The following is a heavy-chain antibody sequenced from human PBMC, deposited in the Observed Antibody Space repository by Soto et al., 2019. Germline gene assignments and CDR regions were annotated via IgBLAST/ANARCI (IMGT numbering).Heavy chain of an antibody. CDR1: GYTFTSYA. J-gene: IGHJ6*02. CDR3: ARDAIFYGMDV. Sequence: QVQLVQSGAEVKKPGASVKVSCKASGYTFTSYAMHWVRQAPGQRLEWMGWINAGNGNTKYSQKFQGRVTITRDTSASTAYMKLSSLTSEDTAVYYCARDAIFYGMDVWGQGTTVTVSS. CDR2: INAGNGNT. D-gene: IGHD3-3*01. V-gene: IGHV1-3*01.